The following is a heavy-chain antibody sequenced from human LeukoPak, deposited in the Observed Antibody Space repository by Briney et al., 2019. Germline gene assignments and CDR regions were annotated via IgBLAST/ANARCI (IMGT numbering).Heavy chain of an antibody. CDR2: INPNSGGT. Sequence: ASVKVSCKASGYTFTGYYMHWVRQAPGQGLEWMGWINPNSGGTNYAQKFQGWVTMTRDTSISTAYMELSRLRSDDTAVYYCARGAVVVPAAITPLGYWGQGTLVTVSS. J-gene: IGHJ4*02. D-gene: IGHD2-2*01. CDR3: ARGAVVVPAAITPLGY. CDR1: GYTFTGYY. V-gene: IGHV1-2*04.